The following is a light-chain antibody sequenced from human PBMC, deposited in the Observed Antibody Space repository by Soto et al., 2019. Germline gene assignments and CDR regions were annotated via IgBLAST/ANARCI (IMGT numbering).Light chain of an antibody. CDR1: QSISSW. Sequence: IQMTQSPSTLSASVGDRVTITCRASQSISSWLAWYQQKPGKAPKLLIYKASSLESGVPSRFSGSGSGTEFTLTISSLQPDDFATYYCQQYNSLPTFGQGTKLEIK. J-gene: IGKJ2*01. V-gene: IGKV1-5*03. CDR3: QQYNSLPT. CDR2: KAS.